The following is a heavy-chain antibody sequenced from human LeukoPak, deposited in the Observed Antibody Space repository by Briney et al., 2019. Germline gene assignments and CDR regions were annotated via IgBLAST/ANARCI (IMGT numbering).Heavy chain of an antibody. J-gene: IGHJ4*02. CDR1: GYTLTELS. D-gene: IGHD6-13*01. CDR3: ATVVWYSSSWSGGD. V-gene: IGHV1-24*01. Sequence: GASVKVSCKVSGYTLTELSMHWVRQAPGKGLEWMGGFDPEDGETIYAQKFQGRVTMTEDTSTDTAYMELSSLRSEDTAVHYCATVVWYSSSWSGGDWGQGTLVTVSS. CDR2: FDPEDGET.